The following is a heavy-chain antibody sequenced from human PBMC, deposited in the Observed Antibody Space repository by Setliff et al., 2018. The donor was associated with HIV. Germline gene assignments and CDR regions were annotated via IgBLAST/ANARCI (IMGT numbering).Heavy chain of an antibody. J-gene: IGHJ3*02. V-gene: IGHV4-39*02. Sequence: SETLSLTCTVSGGSVSSRGYYWGWIRQPPGKGPEWIANILYGGNTYYNPSLKSRVAISVDTSKNHFSLKLNSVTAADTAVYFCARPTTGVGGGAAFDIWGQGTMVTVSS. D-gene: IGHD2-8*01. CDR2: ILYGGNT. CDR1: GGSVSSRGYY. CDR3: ARPTTGVGGGAAFDI.